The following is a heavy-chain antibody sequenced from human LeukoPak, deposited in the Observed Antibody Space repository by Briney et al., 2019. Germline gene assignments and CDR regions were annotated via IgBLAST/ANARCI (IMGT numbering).Heavy chain of an antibody. CDR3: ARASGIAAAGRSYYYYGMDV. CDR1: GGSISSYY. D-gene: IGHD6-13*01. J-gene: IGHJ6*02. Sequence: SETLSLTCTVSGGSISSYYWSWIRQPPGKGLEWIGYIYYSGSTNYNPSLKSRVTISVDTSKNQFSLKLSSVTAADTAVYYCARASGIAAAGRSYYYYGMDVWGQGTTVTVSS. CDR2: IYYSGST. V-gene: IGHV4-59*01.